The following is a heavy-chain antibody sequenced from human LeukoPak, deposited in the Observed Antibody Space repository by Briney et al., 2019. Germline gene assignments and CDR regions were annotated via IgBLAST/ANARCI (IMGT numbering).Heavy chain of an antibody. CDR3: ARDRRNILTGQPTDY. J-gene: IGHJ4*02. CDR2: ISAYNGNT. D-gene: IGHD3-9*01. CDR1: GYTFTSYG. V-gene: IGHV1-18*01. Sequence: ASVKVSCKASGYTFTSYGISWVQQAPGQGLEWMGWISAYNGNTNYAQKLQGRVTMTTDTSTSTAYMELRSLRSDDTAVYYCARDRRNILTGQPTDYWGQGTLVTVSS.